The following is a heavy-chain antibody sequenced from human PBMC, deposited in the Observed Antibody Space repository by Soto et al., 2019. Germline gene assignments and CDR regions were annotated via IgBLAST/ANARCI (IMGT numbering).Heavy chain of an antibody. D-gene: IGHD5-12*01. Sequence: GGSLRLSCAASGFTFSSYGMHWVRQAPGKGLEWVAVISYDGSNKYYADSVKGRFTISRDNSKNTLYLQMNSLRAEDTAVYYCAKDRPRRPIVAHRGWFDYWGQGTLVTVSS. CDR1: GFTFSSYG. CDR3: AKDRPRRPIVAHRGWFDY. J-gene: IGHJ4*02. CDR2: ISYDGSNK. V-gene: IGHV3-30*18.